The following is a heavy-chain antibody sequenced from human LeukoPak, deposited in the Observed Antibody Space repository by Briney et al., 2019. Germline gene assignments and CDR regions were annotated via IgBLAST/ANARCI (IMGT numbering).Heavy chain of an antibody. J-gene: IGHJ4*02. CDR3: VRMGGDNGGKTLEN. V-gene: IGHV3-33*01. D-gene: IGHD4-23*01. Sequence: PGGSLRLSCAASGFTFSSYGMHWVRQAPGKGGDWVAMIYYDGSNKYYAESVRGRLAISRDNSRNTVYLEMNSLRVEDTAVYFCVRMGGDNGGKTLENWGQGTLVIVSS. CDR1: GFTFSSYG. CDR2: IYYDGSNK.